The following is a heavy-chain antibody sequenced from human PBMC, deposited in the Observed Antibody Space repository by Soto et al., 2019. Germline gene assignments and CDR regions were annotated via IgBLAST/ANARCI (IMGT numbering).Heavy chain of an antibody. CDR2: INPNSGGT. CDR1: GYTFTGYY. CDR3: AKDRHPDGIWTFDF. Sequence: GASVKVSCKASGYTFTGYYMHWVLQAPGQGLEWMGWINPNSGGTNYAQKFQGRVTMTRDTSISTAYMELNSLRAEDTAIYYCAKDRHPDGIWTFDFWGQGTLVTVSS. J-gene: IGHJ4*02. D-gene: IGHD3-9*01. V-gene: IGHV1-2*02.